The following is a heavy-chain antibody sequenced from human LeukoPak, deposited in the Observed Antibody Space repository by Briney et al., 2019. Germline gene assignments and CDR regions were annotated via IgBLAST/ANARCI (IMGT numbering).Heavy chain of an antibody. J-gene: IGHJ4*02. CDR1: GFTLSSYN. Sequence: GGSLRLSCAASGFTLSSYNMKWVRQAPGKGLEWVSSISYRSSDIEYADSVKGRFTISRDNAKKSLYLQMNSLRPEDTAVFYCARDTTGKVRGFCDYWGQGTLVTVSS. V-gene: IGHV3-21*01. D-gene: IGHD1-26*01. CDR3: ARDTTGKVRGFCDY. CDR2: ISYRSSDI.